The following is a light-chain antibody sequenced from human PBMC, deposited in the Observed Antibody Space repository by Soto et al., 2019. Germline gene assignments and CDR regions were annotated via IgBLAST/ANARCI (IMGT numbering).Light chain of an antibody. V-gene: IGLV2-14*01. Sequence: QSALTQPASVSGSPGQSITISCTGTSSDFGDYDYVSWYLQHPGKVPKLMIYEVSNRPSGVSNRFSGSKSGNTASLTISGLQAEDEADYYCSSYTGSSTLVFGTGTKLTLL. CDR1: SSDFGDYDY. J-gene: IGLJ1*01. CDR2: EVS. CDR3: SSYTGSSTLV.